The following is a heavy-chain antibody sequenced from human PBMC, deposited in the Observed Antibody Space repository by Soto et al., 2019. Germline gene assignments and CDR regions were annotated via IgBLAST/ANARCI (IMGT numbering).Heavy chain of an antibody. CDR3: ARDGDPGYSFWSGPLGGGRFDP. D-gene: IGHD3-3*01. Sequence: QVQLVQSGAEVKGPGSSVNVSCKTSGGTFGNTAVTWVRQVPGQGLEWIGGIVPLFGTANYAQKFRGRVMITADESTSTAYMDLSSLRSDETAIYYCARDGDPGYSFWSGPLGGGRFDPWGQGTLVTVSS. CDR2: IVPLFGTA. V-gene: IGHV1-69*12. CDR1: GGTFGNTA. J-gene: IGHJ5*02.